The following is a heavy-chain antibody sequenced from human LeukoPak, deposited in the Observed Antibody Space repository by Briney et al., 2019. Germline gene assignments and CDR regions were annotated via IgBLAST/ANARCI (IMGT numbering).Heavy chain of an antibody. Sequence: PGGSLRLSCAASGFTFSSYGMHWVRQAPGKGLEWVAVIWYDGSNKYYADSVKGRFTISRDNSKNTLYLQVNSLRAEDTAVYYCAKDRRYSYGYGYYYYYMDVWGKGTTVTVSS. D-gene: IGHD5-18*01. J-gene: IGHJ6*03. CDR1: GFTFSSYG. CDR2: IWYDGSNK. CDR3: AKDRRYSYGYGYYYYYMDV. V-gene: IGHV3-33*06.